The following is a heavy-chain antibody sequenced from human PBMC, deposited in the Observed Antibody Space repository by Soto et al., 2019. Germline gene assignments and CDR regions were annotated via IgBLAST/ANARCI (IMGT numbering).Heavy chain of an antibody. CDR2: IDWDDDK. V-gene: IGHV2-70*04. J-gene: IGHJ4*02. CDR3: ARTTGGFDY. Sequence: SGPTLVKPTQTLTLTCTFSGFSLSTSGMRVSWIRQPPGKALEWLAFIDWDDDKFYSPSLKTRLTISKDTSKNQVVLTMTNMDPVDTATYYCARTTGGFDYWGQGTLVTVSS. CDR1: GFSLSTSGMR. D-gene: IGHD1-1*01.